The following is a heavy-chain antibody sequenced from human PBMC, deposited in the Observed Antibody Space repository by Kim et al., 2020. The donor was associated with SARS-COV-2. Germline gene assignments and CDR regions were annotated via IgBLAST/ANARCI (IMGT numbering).Heavy chain of an antibody. CDR1: GFTFSNYW. D-gene: IGHD2-15*01. Sequence: GGSLRLSCTSFGFTFSNYWMHWVRQAPGEGLVWVSHIKTDGSTTDYADSVKGRFTISRDNAKNTLYLQMNSLRAEDTAVYYCTRAGYFNGLDVWGQGTTV. CDR3: TRAGYFNGLDV. J-gene: IGHJ6*02. CDR2: IKTDGSTT. V-gene: IGHV3-74*01.